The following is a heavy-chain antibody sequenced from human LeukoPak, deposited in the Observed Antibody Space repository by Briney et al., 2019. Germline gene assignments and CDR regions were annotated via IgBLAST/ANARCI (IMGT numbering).Heavy chain of an antibody. D-gene: IGHD4-23*01. CDR1: GFTFSSYG. CDR2: ISYDGSNK. CDR3: AKARSYGGYYSPSVFDI. Sequence: GGSLRLSCAASGFTFSSYGMHWVRQAPGKGLDWVAVISYDGSNKYYADSVKGRFTISRDNSNNTLYLQMNSLRAEDTAVYYCAKARSYGGYYSPSVFDIWGQGTMVTVSS. J-gene: IGHJ3*02. V-gene: IGHV3-30*18.